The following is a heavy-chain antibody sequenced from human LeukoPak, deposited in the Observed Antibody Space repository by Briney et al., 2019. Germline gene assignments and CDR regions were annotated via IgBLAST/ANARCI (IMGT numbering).Heavy chain of an antibody. CDR2: IKTNSGDT. Sequence: ASVNVSCKASGYTFTGYYIHWVRQAPGQGLEWMGCIKTNSGDTNYAQKFQGRLTMTRDTSINTAYMELSSLRSDDTAVYYCGRGDKTFDPWGQGTLVTVSS. CDR3: GRGDKTFDP. J-gene: IGHJ5*02. V-gene: IGHV1-2*02. CDR1: GYTFTGYY.